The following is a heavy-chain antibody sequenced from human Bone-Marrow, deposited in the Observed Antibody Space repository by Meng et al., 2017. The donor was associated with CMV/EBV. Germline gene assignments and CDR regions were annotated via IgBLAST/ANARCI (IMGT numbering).Heavy chain of an antibody. V-gene: IGHV1-2*02. Sequence: ASVKVSCKASGYTFTGYYMHWVRQAPGQGLEWMGWINPNSGGTNYAQKFQGRVTMTRDTSISTAYMELSRLRSDDTAVYYCARGAPASILGYSYYYRMDVWGQGTTVTVSS. CDR2: INPNSGGT. CDR3: ARGAPASILGYSYYYRMDV. D-gene: IGHD2-2*02. J-gene: IGHJ6*02. CDR1: GYTFTGYY.